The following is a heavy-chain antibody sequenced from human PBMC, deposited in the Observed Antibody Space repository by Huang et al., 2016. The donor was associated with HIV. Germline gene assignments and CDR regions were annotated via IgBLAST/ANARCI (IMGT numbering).Heavy chain of an antibody. CDR3: AKGTWIQLWVAFDY. Sequence: EVQLLESGGGLVQPGGSLRLACVASGFTLSDYAMSWVRQAPTKGLAWVATFSGRGSSTYYADSGRGRFTISRDDSKNTLYMQMNSLRVEDTGVYYCAKGTWIQLWVAFDYWGQGTLVTVSS. D-gene: IGHD5-18*01. V-gene: IGHV3-23*01. CDR1: GFTLSDYA. J-gene: IGHJ4*02. CDR2: FSGRGSST.